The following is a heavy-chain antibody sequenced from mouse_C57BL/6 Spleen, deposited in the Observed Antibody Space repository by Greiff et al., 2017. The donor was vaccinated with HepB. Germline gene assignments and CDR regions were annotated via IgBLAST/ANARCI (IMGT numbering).Heavy chain of an antibody. CDR1: GYTFTSYW. D-gene: IGHD1-1*01. CDR3: ARRSITTVEGYAMDY. J-gene: IGHJ4*01. CDR2: IDPSDSYT. V-gene: IGHV1-50*01. Sequence: VQLQQSGAELVKPGASVKLSCKASGYTFTSYWMQWVKQRPGQGLEWIGEIDPSDSYTNYNQKFKGKATLTVDTSSSTAYMQLSSLTSEDSAVYYCARRSITTVEGYAMDYWGQGTSVTVSS.